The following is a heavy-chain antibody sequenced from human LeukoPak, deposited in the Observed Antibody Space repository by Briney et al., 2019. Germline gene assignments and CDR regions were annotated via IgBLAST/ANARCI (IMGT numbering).Heavy chain of an antibody. D-gene: IGHD5-24*01. Sequence: GASVKVSCKASGYTFTSYYMHWLRQAPGQGLEWMGIINPGGGSTSYPQKFQGRVTMTRDTSTSTVYMELSSLRSEDTAVYYCARLPHRDGYNNLVDYWGQGTLVTVSS. V-gene: IGHV1-46*01. CDR2: INPGGGST. CDR1: GYTFTSYY. CDR3: ARLPHRDGYNNLVDY. J-gene: IGHJ4*02.